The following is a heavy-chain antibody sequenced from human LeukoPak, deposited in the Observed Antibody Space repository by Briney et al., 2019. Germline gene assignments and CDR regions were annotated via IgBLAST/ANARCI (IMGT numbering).Heavy chain of an antibody. D-gene: IGHD2/OR15-2a*01. Sequence: PGGSLRLSCTAAGFTFSSFAMHWLRQAREKELEYVLVNTDSADSTHYARSVKGRFIISRDNSRAPLYLQIAILRSEDIGVYYFVRGPYHMLFMPTWFDTWGQGTVVTVS. CDR2: NTDSADST. J-gene: IGHJ5*02. V-gene: IGHV3-64*01. CDR1: GFTFSSFA. CDR3: VRGPYHMLFMPTWFDT.